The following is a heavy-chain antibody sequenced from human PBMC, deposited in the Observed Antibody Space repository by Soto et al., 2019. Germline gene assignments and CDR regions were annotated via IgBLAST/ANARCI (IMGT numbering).Heavy chain of an antibody. D-gene: IGHD3-3*01. J-gene: IGHJ4*02. CDR3: AILPYYDFWSGYYPSFDY. V-gene: IGHV3-23*01. Sequence: GGSLRLSCAASGFTFSSYAMSWVRQAPGKGLEWVSVISGSGGSTYYADSVKGRFTISRDNSKNTLYLQMNSLRAEDTAVFYFAILPYYDFWSGYYPSFDYWGQGTLVTVSS. CDR1: GFTFSSYA. CDR2: ISGSGGST.